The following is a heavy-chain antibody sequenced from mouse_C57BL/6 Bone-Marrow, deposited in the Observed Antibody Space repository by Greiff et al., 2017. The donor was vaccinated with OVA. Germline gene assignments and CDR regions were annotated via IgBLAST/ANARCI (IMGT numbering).Heavy chain of an antibody. J-gene: IGHJ2*01. CDR2: IYPGSGST. CDR1: GYTFTSYW. Sequence: VQLQQPGAELVKPGASVKMSCTASGYTFTSYWITWVKQRPGQGLEWIGDIYPGSGSTNYNEKFKGKATITVDTSSSTAYMQLSSLTSEDSAVYNCARGADYYGSSVDYWGQGTTLTVSS. V-gene: IGHV1-55*01. D-gene: IGHD1-1*01. CDR3: ARGADYYGSSVDY.